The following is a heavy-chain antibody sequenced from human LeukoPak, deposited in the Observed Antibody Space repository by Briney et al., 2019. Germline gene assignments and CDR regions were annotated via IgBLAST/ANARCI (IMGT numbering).Heavy chain of an antibody. CDR3: ARLDDSSGYPFDY. V-gene: IGHV4-39*07. CDR1: GGSISSGGYY. CDR2: INHSGST. J-gene: IGHJ4*02. Sequence: SETLSLTCTVSGGSISSGGYYWSWIRQPPGKGLEWIGEINHSGSTNYNPSLKSRVTISVDTSKNQFSLKLSSVTAADTAVYYCARLDDSSGYPFDYWGQGTLVTVSS. D-gene: IGHD3-22*01.